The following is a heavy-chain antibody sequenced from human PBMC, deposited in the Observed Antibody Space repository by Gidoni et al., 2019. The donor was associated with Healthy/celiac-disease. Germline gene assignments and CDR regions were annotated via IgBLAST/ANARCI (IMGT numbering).Heavy chain of an antibody. CDR1: GFTFSNYG. CDR3: ARDVDILTGGGYYGMDV. CDR2: IWYDGSNR. D-gene: IGHD3-9*01. J-gene: IGHJ6*02. Sequence: QVQLVESGGGVVQPGWSLRLSCAASGFTFSNYGMHWVGQAPGKGLEWVAVIWYDGSNRYDVDSVKGRFTISRDNSKNTLYLQMNSLRAEDTAVYYCARDVDILTGGGYYGMDVWGQGTTVTVSS. V-gene: IGHV3-33*01.